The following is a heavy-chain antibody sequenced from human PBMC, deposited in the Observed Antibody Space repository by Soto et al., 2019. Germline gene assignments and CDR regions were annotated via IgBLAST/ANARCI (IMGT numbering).Heavy chain of an antibody. J-gene: IGHJ4*02. CDR2: IRGDGDTT. Sequence: GGSLRLSCAASGFTFTNYVMSWVRQAPGEGLEWVSTIRGDGDTTDYADSVRGRFTISRDNSKNTLYLQMNSLRAEDTAVYYCAKDTSSMLRGIGSLFDYWGQGTPVTVSS. V-gene: IGHV3-23*01. D-gene: IGHD3-10*01. CDR1: GFTFTNYV. CDR3: AKDTSSMLRGIGSLFDY.